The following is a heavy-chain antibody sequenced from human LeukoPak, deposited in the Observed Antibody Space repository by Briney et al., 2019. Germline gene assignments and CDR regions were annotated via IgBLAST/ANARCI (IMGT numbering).Heavy chain of an antibody. CDR3: ARGQRYYDFWSGYLFDY. D-gene: IGHD3-3*01. J-gene: IGHJ4*02. CDR2: MNPNSGNT. CDR1: GYTFTSYD. V-gene: IGHV1-8*01. Sequence: ASVKVSCKASGYTFTSYDINWVRQATGQGLEWMGWMNPNSGNTGNAQKFQGRVTMTRNTSISTAYMELSSLRSEDTAVYYCARGQRYYDFWSGYLFDYWGQGTLVTVSS.